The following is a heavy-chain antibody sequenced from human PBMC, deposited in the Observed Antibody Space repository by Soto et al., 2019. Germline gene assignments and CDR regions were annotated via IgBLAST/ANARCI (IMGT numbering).Heavy chain of an antibody. D-gene: IGHD1-26*01. V-gene: IGHV3-48*03. Sequence: GGSLRLSCAASGFTFSSYEMNWVRQAPGKGLEWVSYISSSGGTIYHAESVKGRFTISRDNAKNSLYLQMNSLRAEDTAVYYCARGPVIVYSGSPEAAFDIWGQGTMVTVSS. J-gene: IGHJ3*02. CDR2: ISSSGGTI. CDR3: ARGPVIVYSGSPEAAFDI. CDR1: GFTFSSYE.